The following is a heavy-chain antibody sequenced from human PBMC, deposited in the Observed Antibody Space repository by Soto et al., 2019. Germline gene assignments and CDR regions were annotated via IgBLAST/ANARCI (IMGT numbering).Heavy chain of an antibody. CDR3: AKGGYGDYEPFDI. CDR1: GFTFSSYA. Sequence: HPGGSLRLSCAASGFTFSSYAMSWVRQAPGKGLEWVSAISGSGGSTYYADSVKGRFTISRDNSKNTLYLQMNSLRAEDTAVYYCAKGGYGDYEPFDIWGQGTMVTVSS. D-gene: IGHD4-17*01. V-gene: IGHV3-23*01. J-gene: IGHJ3*02. CDR2: ISGSGGST.